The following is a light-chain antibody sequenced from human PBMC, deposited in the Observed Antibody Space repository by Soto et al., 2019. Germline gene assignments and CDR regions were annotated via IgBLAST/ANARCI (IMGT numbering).Light chain of an antibody. CDR1: TSNVGINS. CDR3: AAWDDSLSGQV. J-gene: IGLJ2*01. V-gene: IGLV1-47*01. CDR2: RSN. Sequence: QSVLTQPPSASGTPGQRVTISCSGSTSNVGINSVFWYQHLPGTTPKPLISRSNQQASGVPDRFSGSKSGTTASLAISGLRSEDEADYYCAAWDDSLSGQVFGGGTKLTVL.